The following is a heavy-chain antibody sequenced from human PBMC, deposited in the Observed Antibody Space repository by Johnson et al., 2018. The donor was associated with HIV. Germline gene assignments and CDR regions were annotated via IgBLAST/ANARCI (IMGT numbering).Heavy chain of an antibody. CDR3: ARAPGFSRAFDI. CDR2: IYSGGST. D-gene: IGHD3-10*01. V-gene: IGHV3-53*01. CDR1: GFTVISNY. Sequence: VQLVESGGGLIQPGGSLRLSCAASGFTVISNYMSWVRQAPGKGLEWVSVIYSGGSTYYADSVKGRFTISRDNSKNTLYLQMNRLTAEDTAVYYCARAPGFSRAFDIWGQGTMVTVSS. J-gene: IGHJ3*02.